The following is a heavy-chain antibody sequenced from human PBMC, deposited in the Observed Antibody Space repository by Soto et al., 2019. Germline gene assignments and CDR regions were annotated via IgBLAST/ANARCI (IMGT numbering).Heavy chain of an antibody. D-gene: IGHD1-7*01. Sequence: KTSETLSLTCAVSGGSFTSNNWWTWVRQPPGQGLEWIGEIHRTGSTNYNPSLKSRVTISLDKSENQFSLKVTSLTAADTAVYYCASRDPGTSVDYWGQGTLGTVSS. CDR1: GGSFTSNNW. J-gene: IGHJ4*02. V-gene: IGHV4-4*02. CDR3: ASRDPGTSVDY. CDR2: IHRTGST.